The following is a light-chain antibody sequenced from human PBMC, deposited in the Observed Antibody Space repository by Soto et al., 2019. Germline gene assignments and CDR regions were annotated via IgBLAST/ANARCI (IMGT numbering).Light chain of an antibody. Sequence: QSVLTQPPSASGTPGQRVTISCSGSSSNIGNNLVNWYQQLPGAAPKLLIHSNNQRPSGVPDRFSGSKSGTSASLAISGLQSEDEADYYCAAWDDSLTGSWVFGGGTKLTVL. CDR1: SSNIGNNL. V-gene: IGLV1-44*01. CDR3: AAWDDSLTGSWV. CDR2: SNN. J-gene: IGLJ3*02.